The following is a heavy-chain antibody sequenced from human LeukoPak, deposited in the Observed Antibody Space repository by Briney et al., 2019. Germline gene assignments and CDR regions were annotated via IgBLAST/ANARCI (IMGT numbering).Heavy chain of an antibody. CDR2: ISDSGRSR. D-gene: IGHD2-15*01. Sequence: GGTLRLSCAVSGITLSNYGMSWVRQAPGKGLEWEAGISDSGRSRTYADPATGRFTTSTDNPNNTQYLQMNRLRDEDTAVYFCAKRGVVIRVILVGFHKEAYYFDSWGQGALVTVSS. J-gene: IGHJ4*02. V-gene: IGHV3-23*01. CDR3: AKRGVVIRVILVGFHKEAYYFDS. CDR1: GITLSNYG.